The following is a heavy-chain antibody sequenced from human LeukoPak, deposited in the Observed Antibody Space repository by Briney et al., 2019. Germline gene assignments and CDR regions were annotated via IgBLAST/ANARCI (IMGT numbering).Heavy chain of an antibody. V-gene: IGHV3-30-3*01. Sequence: GGSLRLSCAASGFTLSSYAMHWVRQAPGKGLEWVAVISYDGSNKYYADSVKGRFTISRDNSKNTLYLQMNSLRAEDTAVYYCARAVGAAAGFGMDVWGQGTTVTVSS. D-gene: IGHD6-13*01. J-gene: IGHJ6*02. CDR1: GFTLSSYA. CDR3: ARAVGAAAGFGMDV. CDR2: ISYDGSNK.